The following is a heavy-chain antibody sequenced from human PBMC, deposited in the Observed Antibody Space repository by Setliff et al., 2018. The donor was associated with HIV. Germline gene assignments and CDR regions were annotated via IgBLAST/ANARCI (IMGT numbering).Heavy chain of an antibody. CDR2: SIIVGAP. CDR1: VTPSAIITG. J-gene: IGHJ4*02. D-gene: IGHD3-10*01. CDR3: ARRDWLPLGGLDY. Sequence: SETRPSPALSLVTPSAIITGGVGSASPQGRGWSGLGKSIIVGAPNYNPSLKSRVTISIDRSKNQFSLKLSSVTAADTAVYYCARRDWLPLGGLDYWGQGTLVTVSS. V-gene: IGHV4-4*02.